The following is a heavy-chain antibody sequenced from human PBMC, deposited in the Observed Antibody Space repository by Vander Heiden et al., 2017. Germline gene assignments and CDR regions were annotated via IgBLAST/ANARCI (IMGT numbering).Heavy chain of an antibody. CDR3: ASRGYCGGDNCLHHFDY. Sequence: EVQLGEAGGGLVKPGGSLRLSWAAPGFTFSSYSMSWVRQAPGKGLEWVSSISSSSTYIHYADSVKGRFIISRDNAKNSLCLQMNSLRVEDTAVYYCASRGYCGGDNCLHHFDYWGQGTLVTASS. J-gene: IGHJ4*02. CDR2: ISSSSTYI. CDR1: GFTFSSYS. V-gene: IGHV3-21*01. D-gene: IGHD2-15*01.